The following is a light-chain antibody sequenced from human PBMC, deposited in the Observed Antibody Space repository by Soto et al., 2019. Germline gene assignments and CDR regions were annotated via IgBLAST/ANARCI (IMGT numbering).Light chain of an antibody. V-gene: IGLV1-51*01. CDR3: GTWDSRLNAGV. CDR2: DTN. Sequence: QSVLTQPPSVSAAPGQKITISCSGSSSNIGNNYVYWYQQLPGTAPKLLIYDTNNRPSGIPDLFSGSKSGTSATLGITGLQTGDEADYYCGTWDSRLNAGVFGGGTKLTVL. J-gene: IGLJ3*02. CDR1: SSNIGNNY.